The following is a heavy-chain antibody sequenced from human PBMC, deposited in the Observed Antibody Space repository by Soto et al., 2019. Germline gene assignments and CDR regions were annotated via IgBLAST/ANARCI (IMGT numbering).Heavy chain of an antibody. CDR1: GYTFTSYD. Sequence: ASVKVSCKASGYTFTSYDINWVRQATGQGLEWMGWMNPNSGNTGYAQKFQGRVTMTRNTSISTAYMELSSLRSEDTAVYYCARSITDIVVVPADTRRYYYYYMDVWGKGTTVTVSS. V-gene: IGHV1-8*01. D-gene: IGHD2-2*01. CDR3: ARSITDIVVVPADTRRYYYYYMDV. J-gene: IGHJ6*03. CDR2: MNPNSGNT.